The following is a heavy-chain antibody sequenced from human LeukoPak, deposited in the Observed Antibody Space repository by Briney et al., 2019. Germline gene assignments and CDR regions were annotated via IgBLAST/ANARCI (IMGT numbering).Heavy chain of an antibody. J-gene: IGHJ6*03. D-gene: IGHD6-25*01. CDR2: IYYSGST. V-gene: IGHV4-59*01. Sequence: SETLSLTCTVSGGSISSYYWSWIPQPPGKALEWIGYIYYSGSTNYNPSLKSRVTISVDTSKNQFSLKPSSVTAADTAVYYCARRGAARYYYYMDVWGKGTTVTVSS. CDR3: ARRGAARYYYYMDV. CDR1: GGSISSYY.